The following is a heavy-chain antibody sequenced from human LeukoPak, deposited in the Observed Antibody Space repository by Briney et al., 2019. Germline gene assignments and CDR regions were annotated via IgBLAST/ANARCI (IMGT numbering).Heavy chain of an antibody. Sequence: PGGSLRLSCAASGLIFDDYTMHWVRQVPGKGLEWVSFISWDGGSTYYADSVEGRFTISRDNSKNSLYLQMNSLRTEDSALCFCAKGAEAGTTSKHYFDYWGQGTLVTVSS. CDR1: GLIFDDYT. J-gene: IGHJ4*02. V-gene: IGHV3-43*01. CDR3: AKGAEAGTTSKHYFDY. D-gene: IGHD6-19*01. CDR2: ISWDGGST.